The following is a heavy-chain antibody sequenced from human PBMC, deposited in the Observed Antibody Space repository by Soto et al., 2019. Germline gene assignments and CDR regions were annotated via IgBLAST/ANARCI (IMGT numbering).Heavy chain of an antibody. CDR2: TYYRSKWYN. D-gene: IGHD2-15*01. J-gene: IGHJ6*02. Sequence: SQTLSLTCAVSWVSVSNNSDAWNWISECPSRGLEWLGRTYYRSKWYNAYAVSVQRQITITADKSNSQSSLQWNCVTPEDTAVYYCARGPLQWVAARGVYDYYGMDVWGQGTTVTVSS. V-gene: IGHV6-1*01. CDR3: ARGPLQWVAARGVYDYYGMDV. CDR1: WVSVSNNSDA.